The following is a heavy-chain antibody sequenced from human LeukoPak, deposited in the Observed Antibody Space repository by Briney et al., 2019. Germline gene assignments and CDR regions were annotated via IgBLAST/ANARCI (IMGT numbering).Heavy chain of an antibody. V-gene: IGHV3-20*04. CDR1: GFTFGDYG. CDR3: AREVGIVVVIEGVFDI. D-gene: IGHD3-22*01. CDR2: INWNGAST. J-gene: IGHJ3*02. Sequence: PGGSLRLSCAASGFTFGDYGMTWVRQAPGKGLEWVSGINWNGASTGYADSVKGRFTISRDNAKNSLYLQMNSLRAEDTALYYCAREVGIVVVIEGVFDIWGQGTMVTVSA.